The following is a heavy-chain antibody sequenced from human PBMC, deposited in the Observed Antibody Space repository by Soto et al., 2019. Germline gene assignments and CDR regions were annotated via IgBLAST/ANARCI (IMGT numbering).Heavy chain of an antibody. D-gene: IGHD2-15*01. J-gene: IGHJ6*02. Sequence: QVQLVQSGAEVKKPGSSVKVSCKASGGTFSSYAISWVRQAPGQGLEWMGGIIPIFGTANYAQKFQGRVTVTADESTSTAYMELSSLRSEDTAVYYCAITVVRDSYYYYGMDVWGQGTTVTVSS. V-gene: IGHV1-69*01. CDR3: AITVVRDSYYYYGMDV. CDR2: IIPIFGTA. CDR1: GGTFSSYA.